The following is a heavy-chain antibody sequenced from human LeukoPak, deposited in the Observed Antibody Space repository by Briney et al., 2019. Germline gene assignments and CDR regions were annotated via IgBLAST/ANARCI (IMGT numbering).Heavy chain of an antibody. CDR3: ARGDNWNYGVDY. CDR2: IGNNGGGI. CDR1: GFTFSTYT. J-gene: IGHJ4*02. Sequence: GGSLRLSCAASGFTFSTYTMYWVRHPPGKRLEWVSIIGNNGGGIHYADSVKGRFTISRDNAENSLYLQMNSLRAEDTAVYYCARGDNWNYGVDYWGQGTLVTVSS. D-gene: IGHD1-7*01. V-gene: IGHV3-48*01.